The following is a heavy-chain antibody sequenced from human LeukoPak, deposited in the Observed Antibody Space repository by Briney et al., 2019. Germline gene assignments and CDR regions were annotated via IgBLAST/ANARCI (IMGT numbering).Heavy chain of an antibody. CDR3: ARAIGAWSYFYYMDV. D-gene: IGHD6-19*01. V-gene: IGHV4-59*01. Sequence: SETLSLTCTVSGDSITSFYWSWIRQSPGKGLEWIGYFYYSRGTTYNPSRRSRATISADTSQNQFSLKLRSVTAADTAVYYCARAIGAWSYFYYMDVWGKGTTVTVSS. CDR2: FYYSRGT. J-gene: IGHJ6*03. CDR1: GDSITSFY.